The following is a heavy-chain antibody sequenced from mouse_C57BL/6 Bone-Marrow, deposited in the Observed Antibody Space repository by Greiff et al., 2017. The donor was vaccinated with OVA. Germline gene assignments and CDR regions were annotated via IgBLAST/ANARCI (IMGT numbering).Heavy chain of an antibody. CDR3: TIMIRKV. V-gene: IGHV6-3*01. CDR1: GFTFSNYW. J-gene: IGHJ2*01. Sequence: EVQWVESGGGLVQPGGSMKLSCVASGFTFSNYWMNWVRQSPEKGLEWVAQIRLKSDNYATHYAESVKGRFTISRDDSKSSVYLQMNNLRAEDTGIYYCTIMIRKVWGQGTTLTVSS. D-gene: IGHD2-3*01. CDR2: IRLKSDNYAT.